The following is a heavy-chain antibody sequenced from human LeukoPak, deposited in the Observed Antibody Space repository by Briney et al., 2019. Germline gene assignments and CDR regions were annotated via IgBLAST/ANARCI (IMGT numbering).Heavy chain of an antibody. CDR3: AKDACSGGTCYGGWYCDL. Sequence: PGGSLRLSCAASGFTFSSYGMHWVRQAPGKGLEWVAFMHYDGNIKYYADSVKGRFTISRDISKNTLYLQMSSLRAEDTAVYYCAKDACSGGTCYGGWYCDLWGRGTLATVSS. J-gene: IGHJ2*01. CDR1: GFTFSSYG. V-gene: IGHV3-30*02. CDR2: MHYDGNIK. D-gene: IGHD2-15*01.